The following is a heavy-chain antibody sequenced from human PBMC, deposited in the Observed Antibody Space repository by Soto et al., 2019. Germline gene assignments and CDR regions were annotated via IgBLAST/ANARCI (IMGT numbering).Heavy chain of an antibody. CDR2: IYYSGSI. CDR3: ARENHPWVVVPVRKLKTTWWFDP. J-gene: IGHJ5*02. CDR1: GGSLTSEGYY. D-gene: IGHD2-2*01. Sequence: SETLSLTCTVSGGSLTSEGYYWSWIRQLPGKGLEWIGYIYYSGSIFYNPFLKSRASISAHSSKNQFSLKMTSVTAADTAVYYCARENHPWVVVPVRKLKTTWWFDPWGQGTVVTVSS. V-gene: IGHV4-31*03.